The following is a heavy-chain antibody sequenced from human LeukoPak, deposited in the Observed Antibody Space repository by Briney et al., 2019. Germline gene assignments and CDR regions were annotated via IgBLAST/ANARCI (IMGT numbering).Heavy chain of an antibody. CDR2: IYYSGST. V-gene: IGHV4-59*01. D-gene: IGHD3-22*01. CDR3: ARLPSYDSSPRVLDY. Sequence: SETLSLTCTVSGGSISSYYWSWIRQPPGKGLEWIGYIYYSGSTNYNPSLKSRVTISVDTSKNQFSLKLSSVTAADTAVYYCARLPSYDSSPRVLDYWGQGTLVTVSS. J-gene: IGHJ4*02. CDR1: GGSISSYY.